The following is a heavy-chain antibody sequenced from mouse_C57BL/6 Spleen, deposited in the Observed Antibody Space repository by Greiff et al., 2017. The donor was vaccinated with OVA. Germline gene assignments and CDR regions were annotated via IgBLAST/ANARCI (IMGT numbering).Heavy chain of an antibody. CDR1: GYAFSSYW. CDR3: ARYRDDYNYYARDD. J-gene: IGHJ4*01. V-gene: IGHV1-80*01. Sequence: QVQLQQSGAELVKPGASVKISCKASGYAFSSYWMNWVKQRPGKGLEWIGQIYPGDGATNYNGKFKGKATLTAAKSSRPAYMQLSSLPSQASSVFFGARYRDDYNYYARDDWGKGTSVTV. D-gene: IGHD2-4*01. CDR2: IYPGDGAT.